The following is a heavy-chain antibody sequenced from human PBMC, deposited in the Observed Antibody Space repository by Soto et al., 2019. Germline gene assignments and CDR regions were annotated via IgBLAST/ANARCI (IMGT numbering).Heavy chain of an antibody. CDR3: ARVGDCSSVSCSSGPGDY. Sequence: GGSLRLACSVSGFSLDTYGMHWVRQAPGKGLEWVAVLWFDGITAYYADIVKGRFIISRDTSRNTLYLQMNSLRAEDTSLYYCARVGDCSSVSCSSGPGDYCGPGPILTLSS. V-gene: IGHV3-33*01. J-gene: IGHJ4*02. CDR2: LWFDGITA. CDR1: GFSLDTYG. D-gene: IGHD2-15*01.